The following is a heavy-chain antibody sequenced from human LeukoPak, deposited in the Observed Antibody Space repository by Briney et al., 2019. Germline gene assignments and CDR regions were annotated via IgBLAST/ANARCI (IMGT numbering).Heavy chain of an antibody. CDR3: ARDKSGWTWRYFDY. D-gene: IGHD6-19*01. Sequence: PSETLSLTCTVSGGSISSYYWSWIRQPPGKGLEWIGYIYYSGSTNYNPSLKSRVTISVDTSKNPFSLKLSSVTAADTAVYYCARDKSGWTWRYFDYWGQGTLVTVSS. CDR1: GGSISSYY. V-gene: IGHV4-59*01. J-gene: IGHJ4*02. CDR2: IYYSGST.